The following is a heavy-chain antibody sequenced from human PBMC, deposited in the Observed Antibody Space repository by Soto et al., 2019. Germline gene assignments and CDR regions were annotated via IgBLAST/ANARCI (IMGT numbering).Heavy chain of an antibody. Sequence: GSLRLSCAASGFTFSSDAMSWVRQAPGKGLEWVSAISGSGGSTYYADSVKGRFTISRDNSKNTLYLQMNSLRAEDTAVYYCAKAVDTAMVTDYYYGMDVWGQGTTVTVSS. V-gene: IGHV3-23*01. J-gene: IGHJ6*02. D-gene: IGHD5-18*01. CDR2: ISGSGGST. CDR1: GFTFSSDA. CDR3: AKAVDTAMVTDYYYGMDV.